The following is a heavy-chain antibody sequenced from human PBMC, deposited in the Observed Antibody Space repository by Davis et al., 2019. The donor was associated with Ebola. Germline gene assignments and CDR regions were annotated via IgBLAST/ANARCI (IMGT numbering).Heavy chain of an antibody. Sequence: PGGSLRLSCAASGFSFSSYAMSWVRQAPGKGLEWVAVISYDGSNKYYADSVKGRFTISRDNSKNTLYLQMNSLRAEDTAVYYCARERDIVLMVYAKNYYYYGMDVWGQGTTVTASS. V-gene: IGHV3-30-3*01. CDR2: ISYDGSNK. J-gene: IGHJ6*02. D-gene: IGHD2-8*01. CDR3: ARERDIVLMVYAKNYYYYGMDV. CDR1: GFSFSSYA.